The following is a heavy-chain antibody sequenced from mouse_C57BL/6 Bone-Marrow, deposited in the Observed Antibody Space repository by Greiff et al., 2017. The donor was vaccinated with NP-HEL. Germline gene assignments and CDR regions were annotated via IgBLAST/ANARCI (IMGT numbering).Heavy chain of an antibody. D-gene: IGHD2-4*01. J-gene: IGHJ4*01. CDR2: IRNKANNHAT. CDR3: TRYDYDYYAMDY. Sequence: DVMLVESGGGLVQPGGSMKLSCAASGFTFSDAWMDWVRQSPEKGLEWVAEIRNKANNHATYYAESVKGRFTISRDDSKSSVYLQMNSLRAEDTGIYYCTRYDYDYYAMDYWGQGTSVTVSS. CDR1: GFTFSDAW. V-gene: IGHV6-6*01.